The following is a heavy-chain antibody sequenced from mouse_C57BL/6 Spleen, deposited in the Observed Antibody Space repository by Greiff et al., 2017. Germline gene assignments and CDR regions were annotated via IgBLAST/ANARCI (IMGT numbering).Heavy chain of an antibody. CDR2: IYPGSGST. CDR1: GYTFTSYW. Sequence: QVQLQQSGAELVKPGASVKMSCKASGYTFTSYWITWVKQRPGQGLEWIGDIYPGSGSTNYNEKFKSKATLTVDTSSSTAYMQLSSLTSEDSAVYYCAREAYGYGEARYAMDYWGQGTSVTVSS. CDR3: AREAYGYGEARYAMDY. D-gene: IGHD2-2*01. J-gene: IGHJ4*01. V-gene: IGHV1-55*01.